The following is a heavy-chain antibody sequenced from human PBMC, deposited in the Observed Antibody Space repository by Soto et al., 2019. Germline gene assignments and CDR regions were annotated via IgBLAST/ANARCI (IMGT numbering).Heavy chain of an antibody. CDR1: GFIFTNYA. J-gene: IGHJ3*01. D-gene: IGHD5-12*01. CDR3: VREGRGSFDF. CDR2: IGGRGNSA. V-gene: IGHV3-23*01. Sequence: LRLSCAASGFIFTNYAMNWVRQAPGKGLEWVSVIGGRGNSAYYADSVQGRFTISRDNSKNTLSLQMSSLTADDTAIYYCVREGRGSFDFWGRGTMVTVSS.